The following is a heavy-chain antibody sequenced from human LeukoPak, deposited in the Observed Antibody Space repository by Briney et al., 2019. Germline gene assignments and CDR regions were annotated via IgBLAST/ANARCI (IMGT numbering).Heavy chain of an antibody. J-gene: IGHJ6*03. CDR2: IIPIFGTA. CDR1: GGTFSSYA. CDR3: ARGPQRRDILTGYYSYYYYYMDV. V-gene: IGHV1-69*01. D-gene: IGHD3-9*01. Sequence: ASVKVSCKASGGTFSSYAISWVRQAPGQGLEWMGGIIPIFGTANYAQKFQGRVTITADESTSTAYMELSSLRSEDTAVYYCARGPQRRDILTGYYSYYYYYMDVWGKGTTVTVSS.